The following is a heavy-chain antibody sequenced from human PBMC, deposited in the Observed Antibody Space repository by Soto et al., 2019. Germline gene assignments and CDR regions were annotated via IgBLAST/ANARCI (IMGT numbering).Heavy chain of an antibody. CDR3: ARGKYYYDSSGYYGAFDI. CDR1: GGSISSGGYS. D-gene: IGHD3-22*01. CDR2: IYHSGST. J-gene: IGHJ3*02. V-gene: IGHV4-30-2*01. Sequence: PSETLSLTCAVSGGSISSGGYSWSWIRQPPGKGLEWIGYIYHSGSTYYNPSLKSRVTISVGRSKNQFSLKLSSVTAADTAVYYCARGKYYYDSSGYYGAFDIWGQGTMVTVSS.